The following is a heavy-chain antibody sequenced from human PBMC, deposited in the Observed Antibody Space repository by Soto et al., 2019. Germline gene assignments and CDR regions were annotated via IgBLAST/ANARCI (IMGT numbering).Heavy chain of an antibody. CDR1: GFTFSTYA. CDR2: IKSKTDGGTT. Sequence: GGSLRLSCAASGFTFSTYAMIWVRQAPGKGLEWVGRIKSKTDGGTTDYAAPVKGRFTISRDDSKNTLYLQMNSLKTEDTAVYYCTTVGTGTKDYYYYYGMDVWGQGTTVTAP. J-gene: IGHJ6*02. V-gene: IGHV3-15*01. CDR3: TTVGTGTKDYYYYYGMDV. D-gene: IGHD1-1*01.